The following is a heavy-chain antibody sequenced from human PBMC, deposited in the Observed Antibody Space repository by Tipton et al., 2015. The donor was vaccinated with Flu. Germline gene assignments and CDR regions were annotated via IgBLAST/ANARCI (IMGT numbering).Heavy chain of an antibody. CDR3: ARGLYDSGSYQRRYFDS. J-gene: IGHJ4*02. Sequence: TLSLTCAVSGDSISSDFFWAWIRQFPGKGLEWIGTVSRTGSTIYNPSLKSRVTISEDTSKNQFSLKLSSVTAADTAVYYCARGLYDSGSYQRRYFDSWGQGTLVTVSS. D-gene: IGHD3-10*01. CDR1: GDSISSDFF. V-gene: IGHV4-38-2*01. CDR2: VSRTGST.